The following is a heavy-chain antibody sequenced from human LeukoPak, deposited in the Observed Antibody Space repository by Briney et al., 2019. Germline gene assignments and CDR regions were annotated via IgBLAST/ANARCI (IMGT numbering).Heavy chain of an antibody. Sequence: GASVKVSCKASGYTFTSYAMHWVHQAPGQRLEWMGWINAGNGNTKYSQKFQGRVTITRDTSASTAYMELSSLRSEDTAVYYCARAYYGSGSYFYWGQGTLVTVSS. CDR1: GYTFTSYA. CDR2: INAGNGNT. CDR3: ARAYYGSGSYFY. D-gene: IGHD3-10*01. J-gene: IGHJ4*02. V-gene: IGHV1-3*01.